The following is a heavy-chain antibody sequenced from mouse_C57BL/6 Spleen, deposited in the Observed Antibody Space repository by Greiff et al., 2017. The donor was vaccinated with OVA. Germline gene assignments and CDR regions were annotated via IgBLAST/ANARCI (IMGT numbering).Heavy chain of an antibody. V-gene: IGHV1-64*01. D-gene: IGHD1-1*01. CDR3: ARERDFTTVVFDY. Sequence: QVQLQQPGAELVKPGASVKLSCKASGYTFTSYWMHWVKQRPGQGLEWIGMIHPNSGSTNYNEKFKSKATLTVDKSSSTAYMQLSSLTSEDSAVYYCARERDFTTVVFDYWGQGTTLTVSS. CDR1: GYTFTSYW. CDR2: IHPNSGST. J-gene: IGHJ2*01.